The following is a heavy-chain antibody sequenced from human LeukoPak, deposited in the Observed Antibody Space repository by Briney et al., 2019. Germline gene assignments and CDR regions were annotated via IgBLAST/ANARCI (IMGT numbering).Heavy chain of an antibody. CDR1: GFTLDDYA. V-gene: IGHV3-9*01. J-gene: IGHJ4*02. Sequence: GRSLRLSCAASGFTLDDYAMHWVRQAPGKGLEWVSGISWNSGSIGYADSVKGRFTISRDNAKNSLYLQMNSLRAEDTALYYCAKDKGYSGSYYDYWGQGTLVTVSS. CDR3: AKDKGYSGSYYDY. D-gene: IGHD1-26*01. CDR2: ISWNSGSI.